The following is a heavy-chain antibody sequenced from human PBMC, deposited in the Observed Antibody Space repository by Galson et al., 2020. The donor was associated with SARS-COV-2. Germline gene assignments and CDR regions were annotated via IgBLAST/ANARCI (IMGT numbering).Heavy chain of an antibody. Sequence: SETLSLTCTVSGGSISSGGYYWSWIRQHPGKGLEWIGYIYYSGSTYYNPSLKSRVTISVDTSKNQFSLKLSSVTAADTAVYSCARTSGGTDAFDIWGQGTMVTVSS. CDR1: GGSISSGGYY. D-gene: IGHD1-1*01. J-gene: IGHJ3*02. V-gene: IGHV4-31*03. CDR3: ARTSGGTDAFDI. CDR2: IYYSGST.